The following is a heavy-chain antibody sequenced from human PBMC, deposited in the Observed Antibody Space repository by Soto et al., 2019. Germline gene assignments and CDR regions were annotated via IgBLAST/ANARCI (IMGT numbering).Heavy chain of an antibody. Sequence: SATLSLTCTVSGVSVSSGGYYWTWIRQHPGKGLESIWYIYYILSTYYNPSLKSRVTLSVDTSQNQFSLKLSSVTAADTAVYYCARDHYYDTSDQYPWGQGTLVTGSS. CDR1: GVSVSSGGYY. V-gene: IGHV4-31*03. D-gene: IGHD3-22*01. CDR3: ARDHYYDTSDQYP. J-gene: IGHJ5*02. CDR2: IYYILST.